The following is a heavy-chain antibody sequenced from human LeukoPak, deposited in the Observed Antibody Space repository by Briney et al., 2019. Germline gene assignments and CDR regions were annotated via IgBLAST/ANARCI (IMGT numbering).Heavy chain of an antibody. Sequence: GGSLRLSCAASGFTFSNYAMSWVRQAPGKGLEWVSGISNSGGNTYCADSVKGRFTISREDSKNTLYLQMNILRAEDTAIYYCARVSGNIQIWPQPFGDGMDVWGQGTTVTVSS. J-gene: IGHJ6*02. CDR3: ARVSGNIQIWPQPFGDGMDV. V-gene: IGHV3-23*01. CDR2: ISNSGGNT. CDR1: GFTFSNYA. D-gene: IGHD3-10*01.